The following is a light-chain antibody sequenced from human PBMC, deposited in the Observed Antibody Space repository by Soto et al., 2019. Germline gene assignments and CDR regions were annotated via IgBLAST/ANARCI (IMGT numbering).Light chain of an antibody. CDR2: SNN. CDR1: SSNIGSNY. V-gene: IGLV1-47*02. Sequence: QSVLTQPPSASGTPGQRVTISCSGSSSNIGSNYVYWYQQLPGTAPKLLIYSNNQRPSGVPDRFSGSKSGTSASLAISGLLSEDEADYYCAAWDDSLNAVVFGGGTKLTVL. CDR3: AAWDDSLNAVV. J-gene: IGLJ2*01.